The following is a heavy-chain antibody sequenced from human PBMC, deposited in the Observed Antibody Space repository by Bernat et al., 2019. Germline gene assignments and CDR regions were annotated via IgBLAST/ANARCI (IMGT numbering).Heavy chain of an antibody. D-gene: IGHD3-22*01. CDR1: GYTFTSYA. Sequence: QVQLVQSGAEVKKPGASVKVSCKASGYTFTSYAMHWVRQAPGQRLEWMGWINAGNGNTKYSQKFQGRVTITRDTSASTAYMELSSLRAEDTAVYYCAKVNYDSSGYYYLSEYFQHWGQGTLVTVSS. CDR3: AKVNYDSSGYYYLSEYFQH. J-gene: IGHJ1*01. V-gene: IGHV1-3*01. CDR2: INAGNGNT.